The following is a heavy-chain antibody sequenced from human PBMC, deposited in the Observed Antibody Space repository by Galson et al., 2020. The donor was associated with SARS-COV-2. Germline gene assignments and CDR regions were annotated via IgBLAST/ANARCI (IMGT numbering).Heavy chain of an antibody. Sequence: ASVKVSCKASGYTFTRYGINWVRQAPGQGLEWMGWISAYNGNTNYAPRLQGRVTMTTDTSTNTAYMELRSLRSDDTAVYYCSRDQIMITFGGVHGGTWINHYYGIDVWGQGTTVTVSS. CDR1: GYTFTRYG. CDR2: ISAYNGNT. CDR3: SRDQIMITFGGVHGGTWINHYYGIDV. J-gene: IGHJ6*02. V-gene: IGHV1-18*01. D-gene: IGHD3-16*01.